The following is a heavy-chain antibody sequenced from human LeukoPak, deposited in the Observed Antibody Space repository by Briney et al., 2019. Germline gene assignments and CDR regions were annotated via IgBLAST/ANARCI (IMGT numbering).Heavy chain of an antibody. V-gene: IGHV3-30-3*01. J-gene: IGHJ4*02. Sequence: GRSLRLSCAASGFTFSSYAMHWVRQAPGKGLEWVAVISYDGSNKYYADSVKGRFTISRDNSKNTLYLQMNSLRAEDTAVYYCARDRDSSSSFDYWGQGTLVTVSS. D-gene: IGHD6-13*01. CDR2: ISYDGSNK. CDR1: GFTFSSYA. CDR3: ARDRDSSSSFDY.